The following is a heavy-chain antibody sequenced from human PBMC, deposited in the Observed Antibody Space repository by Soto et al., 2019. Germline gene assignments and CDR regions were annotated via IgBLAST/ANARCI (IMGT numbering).Heavy chain of an antibody. Sequence: ASVKVSCKASGYTFTSYGISWVRQAPGQGLEWMGWISAYNGNTNYAQKLQGRVTMTTDTSTSTAYMELRSLRSDDTAVYYCARGLERPGAYYYYMDVWGKGTTVTVSS. CDR1: GYTFTSYG. D-gene: IGHD1-1*01. CDR3: ARGLERPGAYYYYMDV. J-gene: IGHJ6*03. CDR2: ISAYNGNT. V-gene: IGHV1-18*01.